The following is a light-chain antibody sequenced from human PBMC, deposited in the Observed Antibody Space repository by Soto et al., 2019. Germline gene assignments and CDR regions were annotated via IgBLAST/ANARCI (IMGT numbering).Light chain of an antibody. J-gene: IGKJ4*01. CDR3: QQYGSSPRRLT. CDR2: GAS. Sequence: EIVLTQSPGTLSLSPGERATLSCRASQSVSSSYLAWYQQKPGQAPRLLIYGASSRATGIPDRFSGSGSGTDFNLTISRLEPEDFAVYYCQQYGSSPRRLTFGGGTKGEIK. V-gene: IGKV3-20*01. CDR1: QSVSSSY.